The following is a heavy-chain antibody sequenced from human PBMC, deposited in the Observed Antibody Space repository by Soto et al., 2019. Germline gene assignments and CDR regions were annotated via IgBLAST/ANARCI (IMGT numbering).Heavy chain of an antibody. CDR1: GGTFSSYA. CDR3: ARGSEPGTTGEGYDY. J-gene: IGHJ4*02. V-gene: IGHV1-69*12. Sequence: QVQLVQSGAEVKKPGSSVKVSCKASGGTFSSYAISWVRQAPGQGLEWMGGIIPIFGTANYAQKFQGRVTMTADECTSKAYMELSSLRSEDTAVYYCARGSEPGTTGEGYDYWGQGTLVTVSS. CDR2: IIPIFGTA. D-gene: IGHD1-7*01.